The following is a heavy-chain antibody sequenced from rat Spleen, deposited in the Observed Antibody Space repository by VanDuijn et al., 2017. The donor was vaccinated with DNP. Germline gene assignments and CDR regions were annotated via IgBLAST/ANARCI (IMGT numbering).Heavy chain of an antibody. CDR2: SSYDGGST. V-gene: IGHV5-22*01. CDR1: GFTFRDYY. J-gene: IGHJ2*01. CDR3: VRPHHYAGSYPRY. Sequence: EVQLVESGGGLVQPGGSLKLSCAASGFTFRDYYMAWVRQAPTKGLEWVAYSSYDGGSTYKGDSVKGRFTISRDNAKSTLFLQMNSLRSEDMATYFCVRPHHYAGSYPRYWGQGVMVTVSS. D-gene: IGHD1-12*02.